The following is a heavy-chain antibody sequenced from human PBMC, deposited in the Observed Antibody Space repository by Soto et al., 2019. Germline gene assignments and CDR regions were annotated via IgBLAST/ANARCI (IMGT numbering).Heavy chain of an antibody. J-gene: IGHJ5*02. CDR3: ARGCGGDCYSHNWFDP. D-gene: IGHD2-21*02. V-gene: IGHV1-8*01. CDR2: MNPNSGNT. CDR1: GYTFTSYD. Sequence: QVQLVQSGAEVKKPGASVKVSCKASGYTFTSYDINWVRQATGQGLEWMGWMNPNSGNTGYAQKFQGRVTMTRNTSMSTAYMELSSLRSEDTAVYYCARGCGGDCYSHNWFDPWGQGTLVTVSS.